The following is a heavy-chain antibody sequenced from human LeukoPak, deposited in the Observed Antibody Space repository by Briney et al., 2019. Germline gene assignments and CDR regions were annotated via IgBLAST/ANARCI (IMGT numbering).Heavy chain of an antibody. CDR2: IWYDGSNK. Sequence: GPLRLSCAASGFTFSSYGMHWVRQAPGKGLEWVAVIWYDGSNKYYADSVKGRFTISRDNSKNTLYLQMNSLRAEDTAVYYCAKVDYGSGSYYGHFDYWGQGTLVTVSS. D-gene: IGHD3-10*01. CDR1: GFTFSSYG. V-gene: IGHV3-33*06. J-gene: IGHJ4*02. CDR3: AKVDYGSGSYYGHFDY.